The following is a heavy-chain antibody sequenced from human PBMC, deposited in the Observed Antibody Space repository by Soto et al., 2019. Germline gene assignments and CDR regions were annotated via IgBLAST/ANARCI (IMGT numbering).Heavy chain of an antibody. J-gene: IGHJ5*02. CDR2: IIPIFGTA. CDR1: PATFSTHA. V-gene: IGHV1-69*13. D-gene: IGHD6-13*01. CDR3: ARDPPITVAAAGGRNWFEP. Sequence: SVKSSCKAPPATFSTHAISGVLQSPVQGRNGMGGIIPIFGTANYAQKSQRRVTITADESTSTDYMELSSLRSEDTAVYYCARDPPITVAAAGGRNWFEPWGQGTLVTVSS.